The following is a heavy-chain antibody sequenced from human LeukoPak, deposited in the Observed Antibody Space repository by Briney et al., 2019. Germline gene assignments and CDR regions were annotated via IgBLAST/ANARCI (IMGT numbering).Heavy chain of an antibody. CDR2: IYYSGST. V-gene: IGHV4-59*01. J-gene: IGHJ6*01. D-gene: IGHD5-18*01. Sequence: SETLSLTCTVSGGSISSYYWSWIRQPPGKGLEWIGYIYYSGSTNYNPSLKSRVTISVDTSKNQFSLKLSSVTAADTAVYYCASAGDTAMVPIYYYGMDVWGKGTSVPVSS. CDR1: GGSISSYY. CDR3: ASAGDTAMVPIYYYGMDV.